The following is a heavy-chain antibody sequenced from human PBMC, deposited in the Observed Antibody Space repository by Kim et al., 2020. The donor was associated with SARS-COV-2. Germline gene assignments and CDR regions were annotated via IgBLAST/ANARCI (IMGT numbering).Heavy chain of an antibody. Sequence: GGSLRLSCGASGFTISSYGMHWVRQAPGKGLEWVALIYYDGRNKNYADSVKGRFTISRDNSKNTLYLQMNSLRGEDTAVYYCAKEEGSGYSSGWTYYYYGMDVCGQGTTGTVSS. CDR1: GFTISSYG. CDR3: AKEEGSGYSSGWTYYYYGMDV. V-gene: IGHV3-30*18. J-gene: IGHJ6*02. D-gene: IGHD6-19*01. CDR2: IYYDGRNK.